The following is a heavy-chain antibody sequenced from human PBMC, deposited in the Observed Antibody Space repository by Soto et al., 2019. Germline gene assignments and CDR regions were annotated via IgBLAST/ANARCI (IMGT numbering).Heavy chain of an antibody. CDR1: GGSINSYY. CDR2: IYYSGST. CDR3: VRTNHFDY. Sequence: QVQLQESGPGLVKPSETLSLTCTVSGGSINSYYWSWIRQPPGKGLDWIGYIYYSGSTNYDPSLKSRATISVDTSKNQFSLKLRSVTAADTAVYYCVRTNHFDYWGQGTLVTVSS. J-gene: IGHJ4*02. V-gene: IGHV4-59*01.